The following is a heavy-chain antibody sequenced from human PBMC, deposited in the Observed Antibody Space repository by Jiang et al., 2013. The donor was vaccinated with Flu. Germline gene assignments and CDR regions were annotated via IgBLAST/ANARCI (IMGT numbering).Heavy chain of an antibody. CDR1: GDSVSSNSAT. CDR2: TYYMSKWYN. V-gene: IGHV6-1*01. D-gene: IGHD2-8*01. Sequence: QTLSLTCAISGDSVSSNSATWNWVRQSPSRGLEWLGRTYYMSKWYNDYAVSVTHRIIIKADTSKNQVSLQLNSVSPEDTATYYCARQAQICTSGPCYRAYYYAMDVWGQGTTVTVSS. J-gene: IGHJ6*02. CDR3: ARQAQICTSGPCYRAYYYAMDV.